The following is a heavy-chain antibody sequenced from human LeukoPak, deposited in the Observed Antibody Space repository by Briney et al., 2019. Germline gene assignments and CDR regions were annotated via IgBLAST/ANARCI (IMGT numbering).Heavy chain of an antibody. V-gene: IGHV3-23*01. Sequence: GGSLRLSCAASGFTFSSYAMSWVRQAPGKGLERVSAISGSGDSTYYADSVKGRFTISRDNSKNTLYLQLNSLRAEDTAVYYCAKDHEPYYYDSSGYFDYWGQETLVTVSS. CDR2: ISGSGDST. CDR3: AKDHEPYYYDSSGYFDY. D-gene: IGHD3-22*01. CDR1: GFTFSSYA. J-gene: IGHJ4*02.